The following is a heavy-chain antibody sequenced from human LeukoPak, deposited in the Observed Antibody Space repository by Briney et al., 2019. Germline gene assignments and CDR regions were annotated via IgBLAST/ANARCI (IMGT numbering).Heavy chain of an antibody. CDR3: ARDSLAVAGRDYYYYGMDV. CDR1: GGSISSYY. J-gene: IGHJ6*02. Sequence: SETLSLTCTVSGGSISSYYWSWIRQPPGKGLEWIGYIYYSGSTNYNPPLKSRVTISVDTSKNQFSLKLSSVTAADTAVYYCARDSLAVAGRDYYYYGMDVWGQGTTVTVSS. CDR2: IYYSGST. D-gene: IGHD6-19*01. V-gene: IGHV4-59*01.